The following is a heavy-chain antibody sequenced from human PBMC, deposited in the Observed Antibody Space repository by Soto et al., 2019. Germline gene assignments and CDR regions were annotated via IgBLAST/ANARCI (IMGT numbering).Heavy chain of an antibody. D-gene: IGHD2-2*01. CDR3: ARAFFLGYCSSTSCSFDI. CDR2: ISAYNGNT. Sequence: ASVKVSCKASGYTFTSYGISWVRQAPGQGHEWMGWISAYNGNTNYAQKLQGRVTMTTDTSTSTAYMELRSLRSDDTAVYYCARAFFLGYCSSTSCSFDIWGQGTMVTVSS. CDR1: GYTFTSYG. V-gene: IGHV1-18*01. J-gene: IGHJ3*02.